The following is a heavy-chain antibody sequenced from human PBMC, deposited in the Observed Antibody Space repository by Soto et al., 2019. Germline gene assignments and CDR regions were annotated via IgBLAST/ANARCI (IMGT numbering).Heavy chain of an antibody. J-gene: IGHJ6*01. Sequence: SETLSLTCTVSGGSISSSSYYWGWIRQPPGKGLEWIGSIYYSGSTYYNPSLKSRVTISVDTSKNQFSLKLSSVTAADTAVYYCAREKFTPYYYGMDVWGQGTTVTVSS. CDR2: IYYSGST. CDR1: GGSISSSSYY. V-gene: IGHV4-39*07. CDR3: AREKFTPYYYGMDV.